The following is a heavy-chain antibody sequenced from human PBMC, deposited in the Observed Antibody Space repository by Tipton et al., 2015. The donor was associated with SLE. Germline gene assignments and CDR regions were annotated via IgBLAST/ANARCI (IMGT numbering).Heavy chain of an antibody. CDR1: GGSIGSGSYW. J-gene: IGHJ3*01. Sequence: TLSLTCTVSGGSIGSGSYWWSWIRQPPGRGLEWIGSFHHKGSSYYSPSLGSRVTISGDTSRNQFSLTLSSVTAADTAVYYCARDTDRGSSAYAGAFDFWGQGTVVTVSS. CDR2: FHHKGSS. CDR3: ARDTDRGSSAYAGAFDF. D-gene: IGHD3-22*01. V-gene: IGHV4-39*07.